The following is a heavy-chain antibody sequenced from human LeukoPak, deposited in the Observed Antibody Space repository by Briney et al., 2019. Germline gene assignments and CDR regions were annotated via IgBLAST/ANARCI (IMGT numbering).Heavy chain of an antibody. Sequence: GGSLRLSCAAAGFTVSSNYMSWVRQAPGKGLEWVSVIYSGGSTYYADSVKGRFTISRDNSKNTPYLKMNSLRAEDTAVYYCARGFGWSFDYWGQGTLVTVSS. V-gene: IGHV3-53*01. CDR3: ARGFGWSFDY. J-gene: IGHJ4*02. CDR2: IYSGGST. CDR1: GFTVSSNY. D-gene: IGHD2-15*01.